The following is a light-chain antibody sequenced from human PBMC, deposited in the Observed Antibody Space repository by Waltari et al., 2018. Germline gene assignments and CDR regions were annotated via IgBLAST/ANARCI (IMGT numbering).Light chain of an antibody. V-gene: IGLV2-11*01. J-gene: IGLJ2*01. Sequence: QSALTQPRSVSGSPGQSVTIPCTGTSSECGGYNYFSWYQQHPGKAPKLMIYDVSKRPSGVPVRFSGSKSGNTASLTISGLQAEDEADYYCCSYAGNYVVFGGGTKLTVL. CDR3: CSYAGNYVV. CDR2: DVS. CDR1: SSECGGYNY.